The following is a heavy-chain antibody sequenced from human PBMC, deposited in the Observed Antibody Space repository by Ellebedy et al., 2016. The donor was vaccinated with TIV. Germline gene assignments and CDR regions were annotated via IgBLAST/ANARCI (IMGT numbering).Heavy chain of an antibody. Sequence: GESLKISCAAPGFTFNIYWMHWVRQTPGKGLVWVSRLNSDGSNAVYADSVRGRFTVSRDNTKHSLSLHMASLRAEDTAIYYCATHRGEGGLLSFFDVWGQGTLVAVST. V-gene: IGHV3-74*01. CDR3: ATHRGEGGLLSFFDV. CDR1: GFTFNIYW. D-gene: IGHD3-10*01. CDR2: LNSDGSNA. J-gene: IGHJ4*02.